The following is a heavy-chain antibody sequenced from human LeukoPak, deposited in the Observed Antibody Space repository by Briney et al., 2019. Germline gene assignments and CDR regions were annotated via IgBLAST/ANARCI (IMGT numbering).Heavy chain of an antibody. CDR3: ARDGH. V-gene: IGHV3-33*08. CDR2: IWYDGSNK. Sequence: PGGSLRLSCAASGFPFSNYFMSWIRQAPGKGLEWVAVIWYDGSNKYYADSVKGRFTISRDNSKNTLYLQMNSLRAEDTAVYYCARDGHWGQGTLVTVSS. J-gene: IGHJ4*02. CDR1: GFPFSNYF.